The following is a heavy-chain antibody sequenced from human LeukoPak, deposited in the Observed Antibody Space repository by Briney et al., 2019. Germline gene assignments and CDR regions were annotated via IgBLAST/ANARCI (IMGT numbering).Heavy chain of an antibody. J-gene: IGHJ4*02. CDR2: IVVGSGNT. D-gene: IGHD3-10*01. V-gene: IGHV1-58*02. Sequence: PLASVKVSCKASGFTFTSSAMQWVRQARGQRLEWIGWIVVGSGNTNYAQKFQERVTITRDMSTSTAYMELSNLRSEDTAVYYCAASTMVRGVINGPPDYWGQGTLVTVSS. CDR1: GFTFTSSA. CDR3: AASTMVRGVINGPPDY.